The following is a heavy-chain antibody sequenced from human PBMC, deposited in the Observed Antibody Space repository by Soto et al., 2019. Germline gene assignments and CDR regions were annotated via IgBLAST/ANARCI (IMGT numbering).Heavy chain of an antibody. Sequence: PGESLKISCTGSGYSFTSYWIGWVRQMPGKGLEWMGIIYPGDSDTRYSPSFQGQVTISADKSISTAYLQWSSLKASDNAMYYCARDRLSPGERDYYGLDVGGQWTTVTVXS. V-gene: IGHV5-51*01. CDR3: ARDRLSPGERDYYGLDV. D-gene: IGHD2-21*01. CDR1: GYSFTSYW. CDR2: IYPGDSDT. J-gene: IGHJ6*02.